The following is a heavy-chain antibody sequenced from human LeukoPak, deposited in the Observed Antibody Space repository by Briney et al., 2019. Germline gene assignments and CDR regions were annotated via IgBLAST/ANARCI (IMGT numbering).Heavy chain of an antibody. J-gene: IGHJ6*02. CDR2: ISYDGNNQ. V-gene: IGHV3-30*18. D-gene: IGHD3-10*01. Sequence: PGGSLRLSCAACGFTFSSYGMHWVRQAPGKGLKWVAVISYDGNNQYYGDSVKGRFTISRDNSKNTLYLQMNSLGAEDTAVYYCAKRDYFGSVDSYYAMDVWGQGTTVTVSS. CDR3: AKRDYFGSVDSYYAMDV. CDR1: GFTFSSYG.